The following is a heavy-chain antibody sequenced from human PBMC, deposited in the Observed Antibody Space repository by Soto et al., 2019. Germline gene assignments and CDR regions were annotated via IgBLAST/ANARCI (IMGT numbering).Heavy chain of an antibody. CDR1: VGSISYYY. Sequence: PSETLSLTCSVSVGSISYYYWSWIRQPPGKGLEWIGYIYYGWNTNYNPSLKSRVTISVDTSKNQFSLKLISVTAADTAVYYCARDREYYESSGLYFDYWGQGTLVTVSS. V-gene: IGHV4-59*01. CDR2: IYYGWNT. D-gene: IGHD3-22*01. J-gene: IGHJ4*02. CDR3: ARDREYYESSGLYFDY.